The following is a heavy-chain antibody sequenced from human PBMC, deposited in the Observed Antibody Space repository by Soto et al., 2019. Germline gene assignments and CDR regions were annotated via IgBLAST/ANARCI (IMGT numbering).Heavy chain of an antibody. CDR1: GFSFLSYA. CDR2: ISGSGGHT. Sequence: PGESLKISCTGSGFSFLSYAMRWVRQATGKGLERVSTISGSGGHTYYADSVKGRFVVSRDNDKNTVYLHMSSLTGEDTAVYFCGKNEMGWLAHWGQGAQVEVSS. V-gene: IGHV3-23*01. D-gene: IGHD3-10*01. J-gene: IGHJ4*02. CDR3: GKNEMGWLAH.